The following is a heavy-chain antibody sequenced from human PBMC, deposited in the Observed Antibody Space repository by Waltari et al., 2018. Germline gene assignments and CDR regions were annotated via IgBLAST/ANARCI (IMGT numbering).Heavy chain of an antibody. J-gene: IGHJ6*03. CDR2: IYPGDSDT. CDR1: GYSFTSYW. Sequence: EVQLVQSGAEVKKPGESLKISCQGSGYSFTSYWIVWVRQMPGQGLEWMGIIYPGDSDTRYSPSFQGQVTISADKSISTAYLQWSSLKASDTAMYYCARHEGGYSSSAPDYMDVWGKGTTVTVSS. V-gene: IGHV5-51*01. CDR3: ARHEGGYSSSAPDYMDV. D-gene: IGHD6-13*01.